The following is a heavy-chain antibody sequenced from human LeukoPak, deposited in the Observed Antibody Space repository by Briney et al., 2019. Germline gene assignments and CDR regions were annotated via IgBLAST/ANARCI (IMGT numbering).Heavy chain of an antibody. CDR3: AKDEGYSSSWYDY. D-gene: IGHD6-13*01. V-gene: IGHV3-23*01. CDR2: ISGSGGRT. J-gene: IGHJ4*02. Sequence: PGGSLRLSCAASGFTFSSYAMSSVRQAPGKGLGWVSAISGSGGRTYYAASVKGRFTISTDNSKNTLYLQMNSLRAEDTAVYYCAKDEGYSSSWYDYWGQGTLVTVSS. CDR1: GFTFSSYA.